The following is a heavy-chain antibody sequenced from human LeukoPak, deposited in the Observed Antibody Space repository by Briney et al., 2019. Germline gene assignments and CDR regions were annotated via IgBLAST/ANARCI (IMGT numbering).Heavy chain of an antibody. CDR1: GYTFTGYY. CDR3: ARDRESFD. Sequence: ASVKVSCKTSGYTFTGYYLHWVRQAPGQGLEWMGWITPNSGGTNYAQRFQGRVTMTRDTSISTAYMELSRLRSDDTAVYYCARDRESFDWGQGTLVTVSS. V-gene: IGHV1-2*02. J-gene: IGHJ4*02. D-gene: IGHD2/OR15-2a*01. CDR2: ITPNSGGT.